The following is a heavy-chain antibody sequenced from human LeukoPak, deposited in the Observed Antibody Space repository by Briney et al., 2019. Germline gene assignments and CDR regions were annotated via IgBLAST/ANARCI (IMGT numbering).Heavy chain of an antibody. CDR1: GGSISSGNYY. J-gene: IGHJ4*02. Sequence: PSETLSLTCTVSGGSISSGNYYWRWIRQPAGKGLEWIGRIYTSGSTNYNPSPKSRVTMSVDTSKNQFSLKLSSVTAADTAVYYCATRSGDSSGIDYWGQGTLVTVSS. CDR2: IYTSGST. D-gene: IGHD6-25*01. CDR3: ATRSGDSSGIDY. V-gene: IGHV4-61*02.